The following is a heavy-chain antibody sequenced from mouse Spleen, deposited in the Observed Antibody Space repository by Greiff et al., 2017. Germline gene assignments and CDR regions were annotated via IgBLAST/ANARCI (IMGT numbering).Heavy chain of an antibody. CDR1: GYAFSSSW. J-gene: IGHJ1*01. Sequence: VQLQQSGPELVKPGASVKISCKASGYAFSSSWMNWVKQRPGKGLEWIGRIYPGDGDTNYNGKFKGKATLTADKSSSTAYMQLSSLTSEDSAVYFCARRTNWSYWYFDVWGAGTTVTVSS. V-gene: IGHV1-82*01. CDR3: ARRTNWSYWYFDV. CDR2: IYPGDGDT. D-gene: IGHD4-1*01.